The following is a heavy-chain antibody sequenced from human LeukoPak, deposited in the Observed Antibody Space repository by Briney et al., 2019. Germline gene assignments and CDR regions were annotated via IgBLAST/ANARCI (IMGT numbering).Heavy chain of an antibody. CDR3: ARGGEQLVISWFDP. Sequence: ASVKVSCKASGGTFSSYAISWVRQAPGQGLEWMGGIIPTFGTANYAQKFQGRVTITADESTSTAYMELSSLRSEDTAVYYCARGGEQLVISWFDPWGQGTLVTVSS. V-gene: IGHV1-69*13. CDR2: IIPTFGTA. J-gene: IGHJ5*02. D-gene: IGHD6-6*01. CDR1: GGTFSSYA.